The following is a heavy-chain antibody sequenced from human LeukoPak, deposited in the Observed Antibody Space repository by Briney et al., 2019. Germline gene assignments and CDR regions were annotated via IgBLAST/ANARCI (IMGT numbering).Heavy chain of an antibody. CDR2: IKSKTDGGTT. CDR1: GLTFDNAW. J-gene: IGHJ4*02. D-gene: IGHD3-9*01. CDR3: TTDDILTGYSLRGPDY. Sequence: GGSLRLSCAASGLTFDNAWMSWVRQAPGKGLEWVGRIKSKTDGGTTDYAAPVKGRFTISRDDSKNTLYLQMNSLKTEDTAVYYCTTDDILTGYSLRGPDYWGQGTLVTVSS. V-gene: IGHV3-15*01.